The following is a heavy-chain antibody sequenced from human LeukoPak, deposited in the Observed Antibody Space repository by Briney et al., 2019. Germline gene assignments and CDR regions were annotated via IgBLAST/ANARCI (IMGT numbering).Heavy chain of an antibody. J-gene: IGHJ6*02. D-gene: IGHD4-17*01. CDR2: ISYDGSNK. CDR3: ARVGTVTHYYYYYGMDV. CDR1: GFAFSSYA. V-gene: IGHV3-30-3*01. Sequence: PGRSLRLSSAVSGFAFSSYAMHWVRQAPGKGLEWVAGISYDGSNKYYADSVKGRFTISRDNSKNTTYLQMNSLRAEDTAIYYCARVGTVTHYYYYYGMDVWGQGTTVTVSS.